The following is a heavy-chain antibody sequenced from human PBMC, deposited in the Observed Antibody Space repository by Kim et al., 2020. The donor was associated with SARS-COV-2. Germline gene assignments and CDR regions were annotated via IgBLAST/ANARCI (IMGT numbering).Heavy chain of an antibody. J-gene: IGHJ6*02. CDR2: ISSSSSTI. D-gene: IGHD6-13*01. V-gene: IGHV3-48*02. CDR1: GFTFSSYS. Sequence: GGSLRLSCAASGFTFSSYSMNWVRQAPGKGLEWVSYISSSSSTIYYADSVKGRFTISRDNAKNSLYLQMNSLRDEDTAVYYCAKQYSSSWYNRDYYYYGMDVWGQGTTVTVSS. CDR3: AKQYSSSWYNRDYYYYGMDV.